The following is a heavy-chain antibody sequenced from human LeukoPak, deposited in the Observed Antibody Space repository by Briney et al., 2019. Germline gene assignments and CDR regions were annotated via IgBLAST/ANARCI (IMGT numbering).Heavy chain of an antibody. D-gene: IGHD2-2*01. J-gene: IGHJ5*02. Sequence: SQTLSLTCAISGDSFSSDSVTWNWIRQSPSRGLEWLGRTYYRSTWYNDYAVSVRGRITVNPDTSKNQFSLHLNSVTPEDTAVYYCARRLTQYDCFDPWGQGILVTVSS. CDR1: GDSFSSDSVT. CDR2: TYYRSTWYN. V-gene: IGHV6-1*01. CDR3: ARRLTQYDCFDP.